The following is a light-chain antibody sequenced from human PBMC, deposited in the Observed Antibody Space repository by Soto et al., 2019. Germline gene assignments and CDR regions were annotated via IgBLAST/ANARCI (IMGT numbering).Light chain of an antibody. Sequence: DIQMTKSPSTLSASVGDRVTITCRASQSISSWLACYQQKPGRAPELLIHGAHSLHSGVPSRFSGSGSGTEFSLTISSLQPEDFATYYCQQLNSYPLSFGEGTKVDNK. CDR1: QSISSW. V-gene: IGKV1-5*01. J-gene: IGKJ4*01. CDR2: GAH. CDR3: QQLNSYPLS.